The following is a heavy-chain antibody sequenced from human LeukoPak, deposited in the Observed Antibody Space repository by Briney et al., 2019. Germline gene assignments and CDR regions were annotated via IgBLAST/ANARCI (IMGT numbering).Heavy chain of an antibody. CDR2: INHSGST. D-gene: IGHD6-6*01. CDR3: ARGKYSSSVYYFDY. J-gene: IGHJ4*02. CDR1: GGSFSGYY. Sequence: PSETLSLTCAVYGGSFSGYYWGWIRQPPGKGLEWIGEINHSGSTNYNPSLKSRVTISVDTSKNQFSLKLSSVTAADTAVYYCARGKYSSSVYYFDYRGQGTLVTVSS. V-gene: IGHV4-34*01.